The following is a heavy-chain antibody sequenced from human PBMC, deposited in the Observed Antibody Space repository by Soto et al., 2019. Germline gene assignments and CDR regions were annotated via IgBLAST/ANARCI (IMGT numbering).Heavy chain of an antibody. J-gene: IGHJ4*02. Sequence: GESLKISCKGSGYSFTNYWISWVRQMPGKGLEWMGRIDPSDSYTNYSPSFQGHVTISAGKSISTAYLQWNSLKASDTAMYYCARHFCSGGACYSGADFDYWGQGTLVTVSS. D-gene: IGHD2-15*01. CDR1: GYSFTNYW. CDR3: ARHFCSGGACYSGADFDY. CDR2: IDPSDSYT. V-gene: IGHV5-10-1*01.